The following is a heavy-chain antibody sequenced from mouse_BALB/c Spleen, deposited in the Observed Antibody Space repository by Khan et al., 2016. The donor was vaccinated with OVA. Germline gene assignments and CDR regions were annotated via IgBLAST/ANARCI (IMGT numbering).Heavy chain of an antibody. CDR2: MIYSGNT. D-gene: IGHD2-14*01. CDR3: ARSTYRYAFAY. Sequence: EVQLQESGPSLVKPSQTLSLTCSVTGDSITSGYWSWIRKFPGNKLEYMGYMIYSGNTYYNPSLKSRISITRHTSKNQYNMQLNSVTTEDTATYYCARSTYRYAFAYWGQGTLVTVSA. J-gene: IGHJ3*01. CDR1: GDSITSGY. V-gene: IGHV3-8*02.